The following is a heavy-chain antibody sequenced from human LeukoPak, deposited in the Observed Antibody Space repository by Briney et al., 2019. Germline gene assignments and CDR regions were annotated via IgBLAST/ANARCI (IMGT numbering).Heavy chain of an antibody. CDR1: GFTFSSYW. J-gene: IGHJ4*02. V-gene: IGHV3-7*01. CDR2: IKQDGSEK. Sequence: GGSLRLSCAASGFTFSSYWMSWVRQAPGKGLEWVANIKQDGSEKYYVDSVKGRFTISRDNAKNSLYLQMNSLRAEDTAVYYCARSYYDSSGYNGYWGQGTLVTVSS. CDR3: ARSYYDSSGYNGY. D-gene: IGHD3-22*01.